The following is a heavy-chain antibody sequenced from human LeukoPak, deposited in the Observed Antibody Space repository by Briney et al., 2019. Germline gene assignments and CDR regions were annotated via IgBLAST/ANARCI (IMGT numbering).Heavy chain of an antibody. CDR2: INPNSGGT. CDR3: ARLAGIAAAGTMGDY. J-gene: IGHJ4*02. V-gene: IGHV1-2*06. D-gene: IGHD6-13*01. Sequence: ASVKVSCRVSRYTLTELSMHWVRQAPGQGLEWMGRINPNSGGTNYAQKFQGRVTMTRDTSISTAYMELSRLRSDDTAVYYYARLAGIAAAGTMGDYWGQGTLVTVSS. CDR1: RYTLTELS.